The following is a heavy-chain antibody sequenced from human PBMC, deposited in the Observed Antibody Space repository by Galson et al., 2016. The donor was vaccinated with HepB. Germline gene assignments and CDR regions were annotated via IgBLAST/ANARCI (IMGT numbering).Heavy chain of an antibody. D-gene: IGHD6-25*01. CDR2: MWFDAGDT. Sequence: SLRLSCAASGFSFTSYGIHYVRQAPGRGLEWVALMWFDAGDTYYADSVKGRFTVSRDISESTVFLQMIGLTAEDTAVYYCARDPPRYDSGYYFDSWGQGILGTVSS. J-gene: IGHJ4*02. CDR3: ARDPPRYDSGYYFDS. V-gene: IGHV3-33*01. CDR1: GFSFTSYG.